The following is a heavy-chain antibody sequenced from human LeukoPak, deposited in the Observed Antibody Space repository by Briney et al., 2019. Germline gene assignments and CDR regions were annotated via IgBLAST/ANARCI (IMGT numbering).Heavy chain of an antibody. CDR3: ARDQYHILTGYSAGYGMDV. CDR1: GYTFINYG. J-gene: IGHJ6*02. CDR2: ISAYNGNT. D-gene: IGHD3-9*01. Sequence: ASVKVSCKASGYTFINYGITWVRLAPGQGLEWMGRISAYNGNTNSAQKLQGRVTMTTDTSTSAAYMELRSLRSDDTAVYYCARDQYHILTGYSAGYGMDVWGQGTTVTVSS. V-gene: IGHV1-18*01.